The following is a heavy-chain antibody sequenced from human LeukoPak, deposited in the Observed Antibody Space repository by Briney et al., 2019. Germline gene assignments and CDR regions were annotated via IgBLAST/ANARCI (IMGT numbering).Heavy chain of an antibody. Sequence: GASVNVSFKSSVYIVTTWGLTWVRQAPGQGLEWVGWISVYNGNTNYAQKLQGRVTMTTDTSTSTAYMELRSLRSDDTAVYFCASGGGQEIAAGDFWGQGTLVTVSS. CDR1: VYIVTTWG. CDR3: ASGGGQEIAAGDF. J-gene: IGHJ4*02. V-gene: IGHV1-18*01. CDR2: ISVYNGNT. D-gene: IGHD6-25*01.